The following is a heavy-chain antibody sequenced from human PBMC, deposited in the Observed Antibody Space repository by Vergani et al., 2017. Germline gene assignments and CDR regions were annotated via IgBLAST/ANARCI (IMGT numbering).Heavy chain of an antibody. J-gene: IGHJ4*02. CDR2: INAGNGNT. Sequence: QVQLVQSGAEVKKPGASVKVSCKASGYTFTSYAMHWVRQAPGQRLEWMGWINAGNGNTKYSQKFQVRVTITRDTSAGTAYMELSSLRSHDTAVDFCARGGHDNNYPLDYWGQGTLVTVSS. D-gene: IGHD4-11*01. V-gene: IGHV1-3*01. CDR3: ARGGHDNNYPLDY. CDR1: GYTFTSYA.